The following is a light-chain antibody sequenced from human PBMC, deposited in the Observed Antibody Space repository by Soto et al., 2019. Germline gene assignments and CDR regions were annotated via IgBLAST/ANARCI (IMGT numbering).Light chain of an antibody. J-gene: IGKJ1*01. CDR3: QQYNSYWT. Sequence: VVTQSPSTLSLSPVWRAPLSFRASQSVSSSYLAWYQQKPRQAPRLLNYDASNRATDIPARFRGSGSGTEFTLTISSQQPDNFATYYCQQYNSYWTFGQGTKVDIK. CDR2: DAS. CDR1: QSVSSSY. V-gene: IGKV3D-7*01.